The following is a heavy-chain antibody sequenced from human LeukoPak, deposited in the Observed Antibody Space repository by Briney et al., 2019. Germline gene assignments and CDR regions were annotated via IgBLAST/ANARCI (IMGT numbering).Heavy chain of an antibody. CDR3: ARDITMVRGAYDY. CDR1: GFTFSSYE. V-gene: IGHV3-48*03. J-gene: IGHJ4*02. D-gene: IGHD3-10*01. CDR2: ISSSGNTV. Sequence: PGGSLRLSCAASGFTFSSYEMDWVRQAPGKGLEWVSHISSSGNTVYYADSVKGRFTISRDNAKNSLYLQMNSLRAEDTAVYPCARDITMVRGAYDYWGQGTLVTVSS.